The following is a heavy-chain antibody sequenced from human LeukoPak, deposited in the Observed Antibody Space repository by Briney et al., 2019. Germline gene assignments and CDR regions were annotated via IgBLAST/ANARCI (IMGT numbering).Heavy chain of an antibody. J-gene: IGHJ4*02. V-gene: IGHV4-34*01. CDR2: INHSGST. D-gene: IGHD3-9*01. Sequence: SETLSLTCAVYGGSFSGYYWSWIRQPPGKGLEWIGEINHSGSTNYNPSLKSRGTISVDTSKNPFSLKLSSVTAAATAVYYCASRAVDDWVSAGFDYWGQGTLVTVSS. CDR3: ASRAVDDWVSAGFDY. CDR1: GGSFSGYY.